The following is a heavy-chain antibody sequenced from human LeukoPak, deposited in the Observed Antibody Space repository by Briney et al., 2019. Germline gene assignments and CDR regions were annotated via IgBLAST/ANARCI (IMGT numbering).Heavy chain of an antibody. CDR1: GYTFTGYY. V-gene: IGHV1-18*04. CDR3: ARDPFGFGIDH. J-gene: IGHJ4*02. Sequence: ASVKVSCKASGYTFTGYYMHWVRQAPGQGLEWMGWISTYNGNTNYAQKLQGRVTVTTDTATSTAYMELRSLRSDDTAVYYRARDPFGFGIDHWGQGTLVTVSS. CDR2: ISTYNGNT. D-gene: IGHD3-10*01.